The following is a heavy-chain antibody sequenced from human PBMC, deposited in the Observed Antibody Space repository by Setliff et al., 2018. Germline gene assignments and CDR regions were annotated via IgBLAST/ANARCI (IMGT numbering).Heavy chain of an antibody. J-gene: IGHJ4*02. Sequence: PSETLSLTCTVSGGSISSPSYFWGWVRQPPGKEMEWIATIYYSGSSYYNPSLKSRLTISVDTSKNLFSLKLSSVTTADTAVYYCARHYGGGYKHLDYWGQGTLVTVSS. V-gene: IGHV4-39*01. D-gene: IGHD5-12*01. CDR1: GGSISSPSYF. CDR2: IYYSGSS. CDR3: ARHYGGGYKHLDY.